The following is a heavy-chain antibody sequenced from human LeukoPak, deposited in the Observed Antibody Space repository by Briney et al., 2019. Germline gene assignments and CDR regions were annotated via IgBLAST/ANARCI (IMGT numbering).Heavy chain of an antibody. CDR1: GFTFSSYG. J-gene: IGHJ4*02. V-gene: IGHV3-23*01. CDR2: ISGSGGST. D-gene: IGHD5/OR15-5a*01. CDR3: AKGSTRDFDY. Sequence: GGTLRLSCAASGFTFSSYGMSWVRQAPGKGLEWVSAISGSGGSTYYADSVKGRFTISRDNSKNTLYLQMNSLRAEDTAVYYCAKGSTRDFDYWGQGTLVTVSS.